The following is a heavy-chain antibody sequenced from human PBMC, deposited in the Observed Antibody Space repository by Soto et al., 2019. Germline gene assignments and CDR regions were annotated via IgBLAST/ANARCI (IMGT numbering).Heavy chain of an antibody. D-gene: IGHD3-22*01. V-gene: IGHV3-33*08. J-gene: IGHJ1*01. CDR1: GFTFSSYG. Sequence: GGSLRLSCAASGFTFSSYGMHWVRQAPGKGLEWVAVIWYDGSNKYYADSVKGRFTISRDNSKNTLYLQMNSLRAEDTAVYYCAREAAYYYDSSGYYRAGYFQHWGQGTRVSVSA. CDR3: AREAAYYYDSSGYYRAGYFQH. CDR2: IWYDGSNK.